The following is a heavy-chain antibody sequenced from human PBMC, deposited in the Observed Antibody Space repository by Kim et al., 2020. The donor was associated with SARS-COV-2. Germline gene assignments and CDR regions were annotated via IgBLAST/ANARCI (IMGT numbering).Heavy chain of an antibody. CDR3: ARSPFYGSGSYYSFDF. D-gene: IGHD3-10*01. J-gene: IGHJ4*02. V-gene: IGHV4-39*01. Sequence: SLKRRLTMSVDTSKNQFSLNLTSVTAADTAVYYCARSPFYGSGSYYSFDFWGQGTLVTVSP.